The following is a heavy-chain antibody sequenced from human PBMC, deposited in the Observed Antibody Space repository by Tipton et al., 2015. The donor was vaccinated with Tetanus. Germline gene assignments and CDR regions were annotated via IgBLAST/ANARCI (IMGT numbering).Heavy chain of an antibody. CDR1: GFTVSSNY. D-gene: IGHD3-10*02. Sequence: SLRLSCAASGFTVSSNYMSWVRQAPGKGLEWVSVIYSGGSTYYADSVKGRFTISRDNSKNTLYPQMNSLRAEDTAVYYCARCSRYWYFDLWGRGTLVTVSS. CDR3: ARCSRYWYFDL. V-gene: IGHV3-53*01. J-gene: IGHJ2*01. CDR2: IYSGGST.